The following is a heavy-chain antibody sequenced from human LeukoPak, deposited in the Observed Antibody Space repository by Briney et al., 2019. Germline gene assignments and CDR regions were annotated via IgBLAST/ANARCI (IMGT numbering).Heavy chain of an antibody. J-gene: IGHJ6*02. CDR2: ISYDGSNK. V-gene: IGHV3-30*04. CDR3: ARAWSEWSSNIYYYYGMDV. D-gene: IGHD3-3*01. Sequence: GGSLRLSCAASGFTFSSYAMHWVRQAPGKGLEWVAVISYDGSNKYYADSVKGRFTISRDNSKNTLYLQMNSLRAEDTAVYHCARAWSEWSSNIYYYYGMDVWGQGTTVTVSS. CDR1: GFTFSSYA.